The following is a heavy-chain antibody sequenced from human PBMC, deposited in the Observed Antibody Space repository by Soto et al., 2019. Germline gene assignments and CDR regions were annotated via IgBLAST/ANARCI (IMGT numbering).Heavy chain of an antibody. V-gene: IGHV3-21*01. CDR2: ISSDGNYI. CDR3: ARDHCSSTSCPDF. Sequence: GSLRLSCAASGFTFSSYTMYWVRLAPGKGLEWVSSISSDGNYIYYADSVKGRFTITRDNAKNSLFLQMNSLRAEDTAVYYCARDHCSSTSCPDFWGQGTLVTVSS. J-gene: IGHJ4*02. D-gene: IGHD2-2*01. CDR1: GFTFSSYT.